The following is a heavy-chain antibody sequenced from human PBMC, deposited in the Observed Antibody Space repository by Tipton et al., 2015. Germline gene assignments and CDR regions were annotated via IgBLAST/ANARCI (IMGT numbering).Heavy chain of an antibody. CDR3: ARARGRHGGLFDS. Sequence: TLSLTCTVSSDSINKYYWSWIWQPPGKELQWIGYIQYSGGTNYNPSLESRVSMSVDTSKTQFSLEMRSVTATDTAVYYCARARGRHGGLFDSWGQGTLVTVSS. J-gene: IGHJ4*02. V-gene: IGHV4-59*01. D-gene: IGHD4-23*01. CDR2: IQYSGGT. CDR1: SDSINKYY.